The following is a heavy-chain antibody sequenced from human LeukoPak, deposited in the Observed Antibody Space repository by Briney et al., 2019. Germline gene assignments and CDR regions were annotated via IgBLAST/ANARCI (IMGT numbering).Heavy chain of an antibody. CDR3: ATGNWRRWFGEPPFDY. J-gene: IGHJ4*02. V-gene: IGHV1-24*01. D-gene: IGHD3-10*01. CDR2: FDPEDGET. Sequence: ASVKVSCKVSGYTLTKLSMHWVRQAPGKGLEWMGGFDPEDGETIYAQKFQGRVTMTEDTSTDTAYMELSSLRSEDTAVYYCATGNWRRWFGEPPFDYWGQGTLVTVSS. CDR1: GYTLTKLS.